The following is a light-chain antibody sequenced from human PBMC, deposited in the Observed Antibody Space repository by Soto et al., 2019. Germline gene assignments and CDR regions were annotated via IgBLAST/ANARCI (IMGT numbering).Light chain of an antibody. CDR3: QQHGISHIT. J-gene: IGKJ5*01. CDR1: QSVDTF. V-gene: IGKV3-20*01. CDR2: GAY. Sequence: DIVMTQSPAILSVSPGERATLSCRSSQSVDTFLAWFQHTRGQAPRVXIFGAYTREAGVLDRFSGSGSGTEFTLTITRLEPDDSAVYYCQQHGISHITFCQGTRLENK.